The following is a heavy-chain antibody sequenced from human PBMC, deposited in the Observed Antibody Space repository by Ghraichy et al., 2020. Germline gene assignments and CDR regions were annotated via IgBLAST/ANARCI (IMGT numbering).Heavy chain of an antibody. CDR1: GFTFSSYG. V-gene: IGHV3-30*18. J-gene: IGHJ6*02. CDR2: ISYDGSNK. D-gene: IGHD6-19*01. Sequence: GESLNISCAASGFTFSSYGMHWVRQAPGKGLEWVAVISYDGSNKYYADSVKGRFTISRDNSKNTLYLQMNSLRAEDTAVYYCAKDLWLFPDPPNYYYGYGMDVWGQGTTVTVSS. CDR3: AKDLWLFPDPPNYYYGYGMDV.